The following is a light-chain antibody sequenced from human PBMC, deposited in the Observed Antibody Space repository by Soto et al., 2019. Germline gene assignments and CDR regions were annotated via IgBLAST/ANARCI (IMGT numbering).Light chain of an antibody. J-gene: IGKJ1*01. CDR2: GAS. CDR3: LQYVSSPWT. V-gene: IGKV3-20*01. CDR1: QTVGGRY. Sequence: EIVLTQSAATLSLSLGERATLSCRASQTVGGRYLAWFQQKPGQTPRLLIYGASTRAAGVPDRFSGSGSGTDFSLTINTLEPEDFSVYYCLQYVSSPWTFGRGTKVEV.